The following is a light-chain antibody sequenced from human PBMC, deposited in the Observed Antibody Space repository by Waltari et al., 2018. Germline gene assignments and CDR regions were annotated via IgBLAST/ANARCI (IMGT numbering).Light chain of an antibody. CDR2: DAS. J-gene: IGKJ2*01. CDR3: QKSYNSPYT. V-gene: IGKV1-39*01. Sequence: DLQMTPPSYSLSASVGDRATITCRTSHSISNYFNWYQQRPGKAPKLLIYDASSLQSGVPSRFSGTGSETDFTLTISSLQPEDFATYYCQKSYNSPYTFGQGTKLEIK. CDR1: HSISNY.